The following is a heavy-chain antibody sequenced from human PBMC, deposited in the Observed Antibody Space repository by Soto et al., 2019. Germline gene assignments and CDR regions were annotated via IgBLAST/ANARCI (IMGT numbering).Heavy chain of an antibody. D-gene: IGHD3-9*01. CDR2: ISWNSGSI. J-gene: IGHJ4*02. CDR1: GFTFDDYA. Sequence: GGSLRLSCAASGFTFDDYAMHWVRQAPGKGLEWVSGISWNSGSIGYADSVKGRFTISRDNAKNSLYLQMNSLRAEDTALYYCAKENYDILTGSYYFDYWGQGT. V-gene: IGHV3-9*01. CDR3: AKENYDILTGSYYFDY.